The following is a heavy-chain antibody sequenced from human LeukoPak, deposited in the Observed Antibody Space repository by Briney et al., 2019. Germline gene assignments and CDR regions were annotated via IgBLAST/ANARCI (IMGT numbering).Heavy chain of an antibody. D-gene: IGHD6-6*01. CDR3: ARASACDSSSSNYYYYYMDV. CDR2: IYYSGST. CDR1: GGSISSSSYY. V-gene: IGHV4-39*07. Sequence: PSETLSLTCTVSGGSISSSSYYWGWIRQPPGKGLEWIGSIYYSGSTYYNPSLKSRVTISVDTSKNQYSLKLSSVTAADTAVYYCARASACDSSSSNYYYYYMDVWGKGTTVTVSS. J-gene: IGHJ6*03.